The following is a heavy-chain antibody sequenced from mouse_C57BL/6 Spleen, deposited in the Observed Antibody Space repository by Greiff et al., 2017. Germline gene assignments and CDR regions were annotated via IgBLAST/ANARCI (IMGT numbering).Heavy chain of an antibody. J-gene: IGHJ2*01. CDR2: INPGSGGT. CDR3: ARSPNYYGRNY. Sequence: QVQLQQSGAELVRPGTSVKVSCKASGYAFTNYLIEWVKQRPGQGLEWIGVINPGSGGTNYNEKFKGKATLTADKSSSTAYMQLSSLTSEDSAVYFCARSPNYYGRNYWGQGTTLTVSS. CDR1: GYAFTNYL. V-gene: IGHV1-54*01. D-gene: IGHD1-1*01.